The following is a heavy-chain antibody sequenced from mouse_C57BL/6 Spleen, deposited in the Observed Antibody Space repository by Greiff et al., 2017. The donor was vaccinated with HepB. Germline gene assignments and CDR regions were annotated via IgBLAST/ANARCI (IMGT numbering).Heavy chain of an antibody. V-gene: IGHV1-80*01. Sequence: VQLQQPGAELVKPGASVKMSCKASGYTFTSYWITWVKQRPGKGLEWIGQIYPGDGDTNYNGKFKGKATLTADKSSSTAYMQLSSLTSEDSAVYFCARRDSSRYFDYWGQGTTLTVSS. J-gene: IGHJ2*01. CDR1: GYTFTSYW. D-gene: IGHD3-3*01. CDR2: IYPGDGDT. CDR3: ARRDSSRYFDY.